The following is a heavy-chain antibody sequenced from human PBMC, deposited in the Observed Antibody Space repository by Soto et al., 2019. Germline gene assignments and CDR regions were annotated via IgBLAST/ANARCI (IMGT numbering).Heavy chain of an antibody. CDR2: IHPSGGGT. CDR3: ARVGHIAAVTASFDD. D-gene: IGHD2-21*02. Sequence: QVQLVQSGAEVRKPGASVKVSCKPSGYTFNTYYLHWLRQAPGQALEWMGVIHPSGGGTTYAQKCLGRVTVTRDTSTNTVFMELSSLRSDDTAVYYCARVGHIAAVTASFDDGGQGTLVTVSS. V-gene: IGHV1-46*02. J-gene: IGHJ4*02. CDR1: GYTFNTYY.